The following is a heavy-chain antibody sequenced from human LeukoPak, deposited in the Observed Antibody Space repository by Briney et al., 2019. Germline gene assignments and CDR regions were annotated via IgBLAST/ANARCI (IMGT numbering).Heavy chain of an antibody. V-gene: IGHV3-11*04. CDR3: ANFWSGYSPSDY. Sequence: GGSLRLSCAASGFTFSDYYMSWIRQAPGKGLEWVSYISSSGSTMYYADSVKGRFTISRDNAKNSLYLQMNSLRADDTAVYYCANFWSGYSPSDYWGQGTLVTVSS. J-gene: IGHJ4*02. CDR2: ISSSGSTM. CDR1: GFTFSDYY. D-gene: IGHD3-3*01.